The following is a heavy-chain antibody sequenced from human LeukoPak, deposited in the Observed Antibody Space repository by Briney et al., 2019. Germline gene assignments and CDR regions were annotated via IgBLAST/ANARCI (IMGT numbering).Heavy chain of an antibody. V-gene: IGHV3-33*01. D-gene: IGHD5-18*01. CDR1: GFTFSSYG. Sequence: PGRSLRLSCGASGFTFSSYGMHWVRQAPGKGLEWVAVIWYDGDNKYYADSVKGRFTISRDNSKNTLYVQMNSLRAEDTAVYYCARDARIQHYYFDYWGQGTLVTASS. CDR2: IWYDGDNK. CDR3: ARDARIQHYYFDY. J-gene: IGHJ4*02.